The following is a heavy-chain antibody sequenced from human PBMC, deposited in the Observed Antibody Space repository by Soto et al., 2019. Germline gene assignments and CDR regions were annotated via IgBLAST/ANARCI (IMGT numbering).Heavy chain of an antibody. CDR2: IIPIFGTA. CDR3: ARDPIAARPLYNWFDP. CDR1: GGTFNSYA. V-gene: IGHV1-69*06. J-gene: IGHJ5*02. D-gene: IGHD6-6*01. Sequence: SVKVSCKASGGTFNSYAISWVRQAPGQGLEWMGGIIPIFGTANYAQKFQGRVTITADKSTSTAYMELSSLRSEDTAVYYCARDPIAARPLYNWFDPWGQGTLVTVSS.